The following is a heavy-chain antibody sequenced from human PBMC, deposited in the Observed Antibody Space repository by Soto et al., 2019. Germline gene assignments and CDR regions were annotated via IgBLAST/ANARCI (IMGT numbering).Heavy chain of an antibody. CDR1: GFTFDDYA. CDR2: ISWNSGSI. J-gene: IGHJ4*02. Sequence: GGSLRLSCAASGFTFDDYAMHWVRQAPGKGLEWVSGISWNSGSIGYADSVKGRFTISRDNAKNSLYLQMNSLRAEDTALYYCAKTVGVTTPYFDYWGQGTLVTVSS. V-gene: IGHV3-9*01. D-gene: IGHD4-4*01. CDR3: AKTVGVTTPYFDY.